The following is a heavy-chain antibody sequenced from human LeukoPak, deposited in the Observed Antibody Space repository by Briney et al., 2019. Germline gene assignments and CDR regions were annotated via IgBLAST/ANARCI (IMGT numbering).Heavy chain of an antibody. V-gene: IGHV3-30-3*01. CDR3: AGPYYYDSSGYYYGPDY. CDR1: GFTFSSYA. D-gene: IGHD3-22*01. J-gene: IGHJ4*02. Sequence: GGSLRLSCAASGFTFSSYAMHWVRQAPGKGLEWVSVISYDGNNKYYADSVKGRFTISRDNSKNTLYLQMNSLRAEDTAVYYCAGPYYYDSSGYYYGPDYWGQGTLVTVSS. CDR2: ISYDGNNK.